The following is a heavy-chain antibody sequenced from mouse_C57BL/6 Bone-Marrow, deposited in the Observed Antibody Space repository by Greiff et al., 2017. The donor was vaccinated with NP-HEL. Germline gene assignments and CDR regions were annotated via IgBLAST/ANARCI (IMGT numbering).Heavy chain of an antibody. J-gene: IGHJ2*01. CDR2: INPSSGYT. V-gene: IGHV1-4*01. Sequence: QVHVKQSGAELARPGASVKMSCKASGYTFTSYTMHWVKQRPGQGLEWIGYINPSSGYTKYNQKFKDKATLTADKSSSTAYMQLSSLTSEDSAVYYCARRGWDWYFDYWGQGTTLTVSS. CDR3: ARRGWDWYFDY. D-gene: IGHD4-1*01. CDR1: GYTFTSYT.